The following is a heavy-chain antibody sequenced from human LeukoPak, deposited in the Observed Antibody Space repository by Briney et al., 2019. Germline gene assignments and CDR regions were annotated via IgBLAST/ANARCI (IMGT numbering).Heavy chain of an antibody. CDR3: AQRRRGSSFDY. CDR2: TFCNDDK. D-gene: IGHD3-10*01. CDR1: GFALSTSGVN. Sequence: SGPTLVKPTQTLTLTCTFSGFALSTSGVNVGWIRQPPGKVLEWLALTFCNDDKRYSPSLKSRLTITKDTSKNQVVLTMANLDPVDTATYYCAQRRRGSSFDYWGRGTLVTVSS. J-gene: IGHJ4*02. V-gene: IGHV2-5*01.